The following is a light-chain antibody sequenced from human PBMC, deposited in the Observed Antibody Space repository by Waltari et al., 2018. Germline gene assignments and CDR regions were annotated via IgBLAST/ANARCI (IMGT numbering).Light chain of an antibody. Sequence: QILLQGDGKAVLVLYLQSPWQSPQLLIYLGSYRASGVPERFSASGSGTDFTLKISRVEAADVGMYYCMQALKNPLTFGGGTKVEI. CDR1: QILLQGDGKAV. CDR2: LGS. CDR3: MQALKNPLT. V-gene: IGKV2-28*01. J-gene: IGKJ4*01.